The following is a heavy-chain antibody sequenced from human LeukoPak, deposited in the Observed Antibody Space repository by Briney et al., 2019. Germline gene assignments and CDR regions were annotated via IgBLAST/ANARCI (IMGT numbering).Heavy chain of an antibody. Sequence: GGSLRLSCAASGFTFSSYAMSWVRQAPGKGLEWVSAISGSGGSTYYADSVKGRFTISRDNSKNTLYLQMNSLRAEDTAVYYCAIDPDSGWGAFDIWGQGTMVTVSS. CDR3: AIDPDSGWGAFDI. V-gene: IGHV3-23*01. CDR1: GFTFSSYA. J-gene: IGHJ3*02. CDR2: ISGSGGST. D-gene: IGHD6-19*01.